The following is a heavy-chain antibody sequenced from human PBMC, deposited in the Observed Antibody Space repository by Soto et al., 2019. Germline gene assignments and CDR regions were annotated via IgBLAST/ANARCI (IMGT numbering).Heavy chain of an antibody. D-gene: IGHD3-3*01. CDR3: ARAEYYDFWSGSVTYYYGMDV. Sequence: LRLSCAASGFTFSSYEMNWVRQAPGKGLEWVSYISSSGSTIYYADSVKGRFTISRDNAKNSLYLQMNSLRAEDTAVYYCARAEYYDFWSGSVTYYYGMDVWGQGTTVTVSS. CDR1: GFTFSSYE. CDR2: ISSSGSTI. J-gene: IGHJ6*02. V-gene: IGHV3-48*03.